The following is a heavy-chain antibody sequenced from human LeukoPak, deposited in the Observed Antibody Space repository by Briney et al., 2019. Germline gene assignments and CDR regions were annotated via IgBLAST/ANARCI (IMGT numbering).Heavy chain of an antibody. D-gene: IGHD3-10*01. Sequence: PGGSLRLSCAASGFTFSHYGVHWVRQAPGKGLEWVAVISYDGSNKYYADSVKGRFTISRDNSKNTLYLQMNSLRAEDTAVYYCARDFPSITMVRGVFDYWGQGTLVTVSS. CDR2: ISYDGSNK. CDR3: ARDFPSITMVRGVFDY. V-gene: IGHV3-30*03. CDR1: GFTFSHYG. J-gene: IGHJ4*02.